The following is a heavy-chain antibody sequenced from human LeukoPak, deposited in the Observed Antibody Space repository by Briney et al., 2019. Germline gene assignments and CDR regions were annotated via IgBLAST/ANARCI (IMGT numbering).Heavy chain of an antibody. J-gene: IGHJ5*02. CDR1: GYTFTGYY. D-gene: IGHD3-9*01. Sequence: ASVKVSCKASGYTFTGYYMHWVRQAPGQGLEWMGIINPSGGSTSYAQKFQGRVTMTRDTSTSTVYMELSSLRSEDTAVYYCAREIMYYDILTGKNWFDPWGQETLVTVSS. CDR2: INPSGGST. CDR3: AREIMYYDILTGKNWFDP. V-gene: IGHV1-46*01.